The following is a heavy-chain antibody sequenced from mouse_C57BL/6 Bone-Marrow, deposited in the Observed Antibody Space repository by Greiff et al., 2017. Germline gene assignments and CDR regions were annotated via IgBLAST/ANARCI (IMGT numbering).Heavy chain of an antibody. CDR3: NTKGVTELYCFDY. Sequence: EVQLQQSGAELVRPGASVKLSCTASGFNITDYYMHWVKQRPEQGLEWIGWIDPENGDTEYASTFQGKATLTADTSSNTAYLQLSSLTSEDSAVCYCNTKGVTELYCFDYWGQGTPLTVSA. J-gene: IGHJ2*01. CDR1: GFNITDYY. D-gene: IGHD2-2*01. CDR2: IDPENGDT. V-gene: IGHV14-4*01.